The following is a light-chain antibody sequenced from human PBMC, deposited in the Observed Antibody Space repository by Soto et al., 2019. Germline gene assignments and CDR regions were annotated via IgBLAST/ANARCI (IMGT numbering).Light chain of an antibody. CDR3: QEHASI. CDR1: QNLGDGR. V-gene: IGKV3-20*01. CDR2: DAS. Sequence: VLTQSPGTLSLSPGERATLSCRANQNLGDGRLAWYQQKPGQPPTRLIYDASTRATGIPDRFSGSGSGTDFTLTISRLEPEDFAVYYCQEHASIFGQGTRLEIK. J-gene: IGKJ5*01.